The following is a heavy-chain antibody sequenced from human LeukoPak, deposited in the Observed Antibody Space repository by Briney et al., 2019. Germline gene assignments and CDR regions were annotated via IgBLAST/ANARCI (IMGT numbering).Heavy chain of an antibody. J-gene: IGHJ4*02. V-gene: IGHV3-21*01. CDR3: ARGHTAVTRHFDF. Sequence: GGSLRLSCEASGFTFTTYSMTWVRQAPGKGLEWVSIISSGSSAIFSADALKGRFTVSRDDAKNLLYLDMNSLRAEDTAVYYCARGHTAVTRHFDFWGQGTLVTVSS. CDR1: GFTFTTYS. CDR2: ISSGSSAI. D-gene: IGHD4-17*01.